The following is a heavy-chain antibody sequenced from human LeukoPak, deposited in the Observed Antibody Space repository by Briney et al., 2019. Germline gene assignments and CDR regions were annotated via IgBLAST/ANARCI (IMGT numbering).Heavy chain of an antibody. CDR2: TYYRSKWYH. Sequence: SQTLSLTCAISGDSVSSNSAAWNWIRQSPSRGLEWLGRTYYRSKWYHHYAVSVKGRITINPDTSMSQFSLQLNSVTPEDTAVYYCARELEVATIYSYFDHWGQGTLVTVPS. J-gene: IGHJ4*02. D-gene: IGHD5-24*01. V-gene: IGHV6-1*01. CDR1: GDSVSSNSAA. CDR3: ARELEVATIYSYFDH.